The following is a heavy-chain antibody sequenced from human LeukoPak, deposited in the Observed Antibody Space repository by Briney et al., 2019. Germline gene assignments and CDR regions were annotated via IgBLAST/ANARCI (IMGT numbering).Heavy chain of an antibody. D-gene: IGHD3-10*01. Sequence: GXXLRLSCAASGFTFSSYDMRWVRQARGKGVEGVSAIRGSGGSTYYADSVKGRFTISRDNEKNTVYVKMNSVRGEDRGVYYCAKIARITMVRGHEVSYYYMDVWGKGTTVTVSS. CDR3: AKIARITMVRGHEVSYYYMDV. J-gene: IGHJ6*03. V-gene: IGHV3-23*01. CDR1: GFTFSSYD. CDR2: IRGSGGST.